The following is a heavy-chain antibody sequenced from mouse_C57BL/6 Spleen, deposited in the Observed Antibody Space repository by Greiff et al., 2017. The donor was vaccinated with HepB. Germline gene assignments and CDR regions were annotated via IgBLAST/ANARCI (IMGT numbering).Heavy chain of an antibody. CDR1: GYTFTSYW. V-gene: IGHV1-64*01. CDR3: ARLYGSSRYAMDY. J-gene: IGHJ4*01. D-gene: IGHD1-1*01. Sequence: QVQLQQSGAELVKPGASVKLSCKASGYTFTSYWMHWVKQRPGQGLEWIGMIHPNSGSTNYNEKFKSKATLTVDKSSSTAYMQLSSLTSEDSAVYYCARLYGSSRYAMDYWGQGTSVTVSS. CDR2: IHPNSGST.